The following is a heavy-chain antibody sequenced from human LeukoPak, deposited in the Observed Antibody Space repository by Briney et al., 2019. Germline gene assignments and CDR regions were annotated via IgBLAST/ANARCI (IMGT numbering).Heavy chain of an antibody. Sequence: GGSLRLSCAASGFTFNNYAMSWVRQAPGKGLEWVSSISGSGGSAYYADSVKGQFTISRDNSKNTLYLQMNSLRAEDTAVYYCAKDAYYYGSGSYLWGQGTLVTVSS. J-gene: IGHJ4*02. CDR3: AKDAYYYGSGSYL. CDR2: ISGSGGSA. CDR1: GFTFNNYA. V-gene: IGHV3-23*01. D-gene: IGHD3-10*01.